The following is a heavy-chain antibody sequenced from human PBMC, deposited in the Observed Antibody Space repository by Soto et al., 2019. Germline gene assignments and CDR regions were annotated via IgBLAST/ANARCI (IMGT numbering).Heavy chain of an antibody. CDR2: IRSKAYGGTT. V-gene: IGHV3-49*03. D-gene: IGHD2-15*01. Sequence: PGGSLRLSCPASGFTFGDYAMSWFRQAPGKGLEWVGFIRSKAYGGTTEYAASVKGRFTISRDDSKSIAYLQMNSLKTEDTAVYYCTVAIVVVVAATQGWFDPWGQGTLVTVSS. J-gene: IGHJ5*02. CDR3: TVAIVVVVAATQGWFDP. CDR1: GFTFGDYA.